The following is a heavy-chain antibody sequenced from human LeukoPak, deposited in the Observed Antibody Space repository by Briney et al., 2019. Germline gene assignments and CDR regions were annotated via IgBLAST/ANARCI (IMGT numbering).Heavy chain of an antibody. Sequence: GGSLRPSCAASGFTFDDYAMHWVRQAPGKGLEWVSGISWNSGSIGYADSVKGRFTISRDNAKNSLYLQMNSLRAEDTALYYCAKVRFGEVYFDYWGQGTLVTVSS. CDR1: GFTFDDYA. V-gene: IGHV3-9*01. CDR2: ISWNSGSI. J-gene: IGHJ4*02. CDR3: AKVRFGEVYFDY. D-gene: IGHD3-10*01.